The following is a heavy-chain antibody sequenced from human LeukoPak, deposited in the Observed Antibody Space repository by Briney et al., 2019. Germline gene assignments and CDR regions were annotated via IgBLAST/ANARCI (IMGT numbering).Heavy chain of an antibody. J-gene: IGHJ6*03. CDR1: GVSISSYY. CDR2: IYYSGGT. V-gene: IGHV4-59*12. D-gene: IGHD6-13*01. Sequence: SETLSLTCTVSGVSISSYYWSWIRQPPGKGLEWIGYIYYSGGTNYNPSLKSRVTISVDTSKNQFSLKLNSVTPEDTAVYYCARSQQLVRVGLGEYYYYYYMDVWGKGTTVTVSS. CDR3: ARSQQLVRVGLGEYYYYYYMDV.